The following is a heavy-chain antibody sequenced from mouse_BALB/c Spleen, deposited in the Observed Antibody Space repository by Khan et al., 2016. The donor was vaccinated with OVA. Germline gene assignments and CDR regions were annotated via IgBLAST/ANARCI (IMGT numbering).Heavy chain of an antibody. CDR1: GYIFTSYW. J-gene: IGHJ2*01. CDR2: IYPGTDYT. V-gene: IGHV1S132*01. Sequence: QVQLQQSGAELVRPGASVTLSCKTSGYIFTSYWIHWVKQRSGQGLEWIARIYPGTDYTYYSEKIKDKATLTADKSSSTAYMQLRSLTSEDSAVYFCAREEALYYFEYWGQGTTLTVSS. CDR3: AREEALYYFEY. D-gene: IGHD3-2*02.